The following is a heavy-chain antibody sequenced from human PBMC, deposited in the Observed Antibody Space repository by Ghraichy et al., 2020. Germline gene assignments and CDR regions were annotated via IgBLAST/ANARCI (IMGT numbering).Heavy chain of an antibody. CDR1: GFTFSSYS. J-gene: IGHJ3*02. V-gene: IGHV3-21*01. Sequence: GESLNISCAASGFTFSSYSMNWVRQAPGKGLEWVSSISSSSSYIYYADSVKGRFTISRDNAKNSLYLQMNSLRAEDTAVYYCASLQEGAFDIWGQGTMVTVSS. CDR2: ISSSSSYI. CDR3: ASLQEGAFDI.